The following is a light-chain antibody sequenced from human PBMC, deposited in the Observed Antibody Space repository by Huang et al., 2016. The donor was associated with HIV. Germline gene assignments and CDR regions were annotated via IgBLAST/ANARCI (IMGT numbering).Light chain of an antibody. V-gene: IGKV3-15*01. CDR2: GAS. Sequence: EIVMTQSPATLSVSPGERATLSCRASQSVGSKLAWYQQKPGQAPRLVIYGASTRATGTPARFSGSGSGTQFTLTISSLQSEDFAVYYCQQYNNWPPWTFGQGTKVEIK. CDR3: QQYNNWPPWT. J-gene: IGKJ1*01. CDR1: QSVGSK.